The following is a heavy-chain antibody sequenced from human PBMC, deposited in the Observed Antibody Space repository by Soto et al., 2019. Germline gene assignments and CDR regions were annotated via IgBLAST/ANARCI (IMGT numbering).Heavy chain of an antibody. CDR1: GGSISSGDYY. V-gene: IGHV4-30-4*01. J-gene: IGHJ4*02. CDR3: ARASLTSRYVDY. Sequence: PSETLSLTCTVSGGSISSGDYYWSWIRQPPGKGLEWIGYIYYSGSTYYNPSLKSRVTISVDTSKNQFSLKLSSVTAADTAVYYCARASLTSRYVDYWGQGTLVTVS. D-gene: IGHD2-2*01. CDR2: IYYSGST.